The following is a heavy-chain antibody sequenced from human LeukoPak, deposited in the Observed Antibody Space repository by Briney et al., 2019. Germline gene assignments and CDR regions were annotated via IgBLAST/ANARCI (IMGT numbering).Heavy chain of an antibody. CDR3: ARGGSYLSAFDI. V-gene: IGHV3-53*01. J-gene: IGHJ3*02. D-gene: IGHD1-26*01. CDR2: IYSGGST. Sequence: GGSLRLSCAGAGFIFSSYSMNWVRQAPGKGLEWVSIIYSGGSTFYADSVKGRFTISRDNSKNTLYLQMNSLRAEDTAVYYCARGGSYLSAFDIWGQGTMVTVSS. CDR1: GFIFSSYS.